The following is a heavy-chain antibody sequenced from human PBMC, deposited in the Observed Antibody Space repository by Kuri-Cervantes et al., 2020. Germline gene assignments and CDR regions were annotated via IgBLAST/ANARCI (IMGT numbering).Heavy chain of an antibody. CDR3: AKGWGAFDY. CDR1: GFTFSSYA. D-gene: IGHD1-26*01. V-gene: IGHV3-30-3*01. Sequence: GESLKISCAASGFTFSSYAMHWVRQAPGKGLEWVAVISYDGSNKYYADSVKGRFTISRDNSKNTLYLQMNSLRAEDTAVYYCAKGWGAFDYWGQGTLVTVSS. J-gene: IGHJ4*02. CDR2: ISYDGSNK.